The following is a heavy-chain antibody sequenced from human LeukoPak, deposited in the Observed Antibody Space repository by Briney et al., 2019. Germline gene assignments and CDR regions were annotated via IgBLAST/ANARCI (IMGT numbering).Heavy chain of an antibody. D-gene: IGHD1-26*01. CDR2: IQYDGNTI. CDR1: GFTYSHNG. V-gene: IGHV3-30*02. J-gene: IGHJ4*02. Sequence: GGSLRLSCVASGFTYSHNGMHWVRQAPGKGLEWVAFIQYDGNTIFYADSVKGRFTISRDNSKNTLYLQMNSLRAEDTAVYYCAWRGSYPGGGRNFDYWGQGTLVTVSS. CDR3: AWRGSYPGGGRNFDY.